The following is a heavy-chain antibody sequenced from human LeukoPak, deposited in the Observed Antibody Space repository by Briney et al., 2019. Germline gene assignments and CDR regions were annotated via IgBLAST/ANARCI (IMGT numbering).Heavy chain of an antibody. J-gene: IGHJ4*02. CDR1: GFTFSSYW. CDR2: IKQDGSEK. Sequence: GGSLRLSCAASGFTFSSYWMSWVRQAPGKGLEWVANIKQDGSEKYYVDSVKGRFTISRDNDKNSLQLQMNSLRAEDPAVYYCARESGIAVAGTFDYWGQGTLVTVSS. V-gene: IGHV3-7*01. D-gene: IGHD6-19*01. CDR3: ARESGIAVAGTFDY.